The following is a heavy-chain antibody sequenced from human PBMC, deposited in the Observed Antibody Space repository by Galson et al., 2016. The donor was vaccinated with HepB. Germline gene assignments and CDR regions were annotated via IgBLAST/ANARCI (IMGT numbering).Heavy chain of an antibody. V-gene: IGHV1-46*01. J-gene: IGHJ3*02. CDR1: GYTFTSYY. Sequence: SVKVSCKASGYTFTSYYMHWVRQAPGQGLEWMGIINPSGGSTSYAQKFQGRVTMTRDTSTTPVYMELSSLRSEDTAVYYCARVTCGNGVCRDVFDIWGQGTTVIVSS. CDR3: ARVTCGNGVCRDVFDI. CDR2: INPSGGST. D-gene: IGHD2-8*01.